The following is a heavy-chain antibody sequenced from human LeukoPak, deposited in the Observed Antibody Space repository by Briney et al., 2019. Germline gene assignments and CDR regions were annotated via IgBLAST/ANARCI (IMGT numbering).Heavy chain of an antibody. CDR2: ISAYNGNT. D-gene: IGHD2-15*01. V-gene: IGHV1-18*01. J-gene: IGHJ5*02. Sequence: ASVKVSCKASGYTFTSYGISWVRQAPGQGLEWMGWISAYNGNTNYAQKLQGRVTMTTDTSTSTAYMELRSLRSDDTAVYYCAREAGYCSGGSCYSGWFDPWGQGTLVTVSS. CDR1: GYTFTSYG. CDR3: AREAGYCSGGSCYSGWFDP.